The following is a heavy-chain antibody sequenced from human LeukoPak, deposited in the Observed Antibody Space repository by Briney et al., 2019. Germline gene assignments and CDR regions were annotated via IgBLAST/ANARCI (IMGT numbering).Heavy chain of an antibody. V-gene: IGHV4-61*02. D-gene: IGHD3-22*01. Sequence: SETLSLTCTVSGGSISSGSYYWSWIRQPAGKGLEWIGRIYTSGSTNYNPSLKSRVTISVDTSKNQFSLKLSSVTAADTAVYYCAREGHDYYDSSGYYGRNWFDPWGQGTLVTVS. CDR1: GGSISSGSYY. CDR2: IYTSGST. CDR3: AREGHDYYDSSGYYGRNWFDP. J-gene: IGHJ5*02.